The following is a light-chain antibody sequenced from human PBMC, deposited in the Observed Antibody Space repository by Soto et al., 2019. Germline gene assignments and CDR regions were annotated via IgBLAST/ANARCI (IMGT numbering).Light chain of an antibody. CDR2: DVT. J-gene: IGLJ1*01. CDR1: SSDVGGYNY. Sequence: QSAQIQPASVTETPGHSITVVCTGTSSDVGGYNYVSWYQQHPGKAPSLMIYDVTNRPSGVSDRFSGSKSGNTASLTISGLQAEDEADYYCTSYRRGSTYVFGTGIEVTGL. V-gene: IGLV2-14*03. CDR3: TSYRRGSTYV.